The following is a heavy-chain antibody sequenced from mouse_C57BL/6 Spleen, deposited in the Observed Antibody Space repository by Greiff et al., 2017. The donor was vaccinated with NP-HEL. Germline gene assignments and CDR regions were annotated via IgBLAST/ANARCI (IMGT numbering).Heavy chain of an antibody. V-gene: IGHV1-69*01. D-gene: IGHD4-1*02. CDR3: ARSTGTGYFDV. Sequence: VQLQQSGAELVMPGASVKLSCKASGYTFTSYWMHWVKQRPGQGLEWIGEIDPSDSYTNYNQKFKGKSTLTVDKSSSTAYMQLSSLTSEDSAVYYCARSTGTGYFDVWGTGTTVTVSS. J-gene: IGHJ1*03. CDR1: GYTFTSYW. CDR2: IDPSDSYT.